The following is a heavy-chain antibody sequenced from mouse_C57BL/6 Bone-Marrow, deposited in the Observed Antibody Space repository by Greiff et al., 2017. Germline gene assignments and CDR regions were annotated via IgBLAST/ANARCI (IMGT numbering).Heavy chain of an antibody. J-gene: IGHJ3*01. D-gene: IGHD2-4*01. V-gene: IGHV1-64*01. CDR2: IHPNSGST. CDR1: GYTFTSYW. Sequence: QVQLQQPGAELVKPGASVKLSCKASGYTFTSYWMHWVKQRPGQGLEWIGMIHPNSGSTNYNEKFKSKATLTVDKSSSTAYMQLSSLTSEDSAVYYCARLRLRQGWFAYWGQGTLVTVSA. CDR3: ARLRLRQGWFAY.